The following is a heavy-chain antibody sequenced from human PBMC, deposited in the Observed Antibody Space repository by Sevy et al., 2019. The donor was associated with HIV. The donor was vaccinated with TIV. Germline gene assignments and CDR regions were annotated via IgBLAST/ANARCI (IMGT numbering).Heavy chain of an antibody. CDR1: GGSISSGGYY. Sequence: SETLSLTCTVSGGSISSGGYYLSWIRQHPGKGLEWIGYIYYSGSTYYNPSLKSRVTISVDTSKNQFSLKLSSVTAADTAVYYCARGRRDGYNPLGYYYGMDVWGQGTTVTVSS. CDR2: IYYSGST. V-gene: IGHV4-31*03. J-gene: IGHJ6*02. D-gene: IGHD5-12*01. CDR3: ARGRRDGYNPLGYYYGMDV.